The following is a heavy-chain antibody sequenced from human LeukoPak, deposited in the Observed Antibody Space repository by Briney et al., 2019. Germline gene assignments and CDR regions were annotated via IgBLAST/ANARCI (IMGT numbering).Heavy chain of an antibody. CDR1: GYSISSGYY. J-gene: IGHJ3*02. V-gene: IGHV4-38-2*02. CDR2: IYHSGST. Sequence: SETLSLTCTVSGYSISSGYYWGWIRQPPGKGLEWIGSIYHSGSTYYNPSLKSRVTISVDTSKNQFSLKLSSVTAADTAVYYCAREKQAAVLSAFDIWGQGTMVTVSS. CDR3: AREKQAAVLSAFDI. D-gene: IGHD2/OR15-2a*01.